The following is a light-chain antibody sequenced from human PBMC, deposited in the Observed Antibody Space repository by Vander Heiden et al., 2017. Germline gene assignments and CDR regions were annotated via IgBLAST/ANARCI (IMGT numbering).Light chain of an antibody. Sequence: DIPVNQFTSSLSASVGDRVTITGRASQSISSYLNWYQQKPGTAPKLLIYAASSLQSGVPSRCSGSGSGTDFTLTISSLQPEDFATYYCQQSYSTPYTFGQGTKLEIK. CDR2: AAS. V-gene: IGKV1-39*01. CDR1: QSISSY. J-gene: IGKJ2*01. CDR3: QQSYSTPYT.